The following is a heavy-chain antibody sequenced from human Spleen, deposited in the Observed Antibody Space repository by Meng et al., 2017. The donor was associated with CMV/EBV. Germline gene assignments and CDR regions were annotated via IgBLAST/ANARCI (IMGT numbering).Heavy chain of an antibody. Sequence: FSWFSLSTSGVGVGWIRQPPGKALEWLALINWNDDKRYSPSLKSRLTITKDTSKNQVVLTMTNMDPVDTATYYCAHRRKQIVFPWFDPWGQGTLVTVSS. J-gene: IGHJ5*02. CDR3: AHRRKQIVFPWFDP. V-gene: IGHV2-5*01. CDR1: WFSLSTSGVG. D-gene: IGHD6-6*01. CDR2: INWNDDK.